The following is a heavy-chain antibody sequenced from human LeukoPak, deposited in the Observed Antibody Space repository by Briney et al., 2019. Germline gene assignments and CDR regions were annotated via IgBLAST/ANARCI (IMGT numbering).Heavy chain of an antibody. CDR2: INPSGGST. V-gene: IGHV1-46*01. J-gene: IGHJ5*02. D-gene: IGHD3-10*01. Sequence: ASVTVSFTASGYTFTMYYMNWVRQAPGQGLEWMGIINPSGGSTNYAQKFQGRVTMTRDTSTSTIYMEVSSLRSGDTAVYYCATSFRAVNWFDPWGQGTLVTVSS. CDR3: ATSFRAVNWFDP. CDR1: GYTFTMYY.